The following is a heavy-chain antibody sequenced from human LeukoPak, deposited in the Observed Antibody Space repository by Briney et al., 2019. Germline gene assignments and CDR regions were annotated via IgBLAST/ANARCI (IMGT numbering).Heavy chain of an antibody. CDR3: ARVGNGSGSYYASGYMDV. V-gene: IGHV4-38-2*02. Sequence: PSETLSLTCTVSGYSISSGYYWGWIRQPPGKGLEWIGSIYHSGSTYYNPSLKSRVTISVDTSKNQFSLKLSSVTAADTAVYYCARVGNGSGSYYASGYMDVWGKGTTVTISS. CDR1: GYSISSGYY. CDR2: IYHSGST. D-gene: IGHD3-10*01. J-gene: IGHJ6*03.